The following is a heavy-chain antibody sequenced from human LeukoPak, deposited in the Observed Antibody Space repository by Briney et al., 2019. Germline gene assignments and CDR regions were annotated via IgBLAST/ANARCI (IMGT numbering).Heavy chain of an antibody. D-gene: IGHD5-12*01. CDR3: ANSGYDFDY. CDR1: GGSISSSSYS. Sequence: PSETLSLTCTVSGGSISSSSYSWGWIRQPPGKGLEWIGSISYLGSTYYTPSLQSRVTVSVATSKNRFSLKLSSVTAADTAVYYCANSGYDFDYWGQGTLVTVSS. V-gene: IGHV4-39*01. J-gene: IGHJ4*02. CDR2: ISYLGST.